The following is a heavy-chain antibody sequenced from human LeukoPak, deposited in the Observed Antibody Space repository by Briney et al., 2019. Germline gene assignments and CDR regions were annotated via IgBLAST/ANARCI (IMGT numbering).Heavy chain of an antibody. Sequence: GGSLRLSCAASGFTFSSYSMNWVRQAPGKGLEWVSSISSSSSYIYYADSVKGRFTISRNNAKNSLYLQKNSLRAEDTAVYYCARDFSSSRSLWGQGTLVTVSS. D-gene: IGHD6-13*01. V-gene: IGHV3-21*01. CDR1: GFTFSSYS. CDR2: ISSSSSYI. J-gene: IGHJ4*02. CDR3: ARDFSSSRSL.